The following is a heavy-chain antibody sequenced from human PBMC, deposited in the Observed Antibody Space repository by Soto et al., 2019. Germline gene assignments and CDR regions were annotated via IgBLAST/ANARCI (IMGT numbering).Heavy chain of an antibody. J-gene: IGHJ6*02. D-gene: IGHD2-15*01. CDR2: IWYDGSNK. CDR1: GFTCNTYG. V-gene: IGHV3-33*08. Sequence: LRLSCTTSGFTCNTYGMRWVRQAPGKGLEWVAIIWYDGSNKYYADSVKGRFTISRDNSRNTLYLQMNSLRAEDTALYYCARADCTGAYCYSWPFNYGVDVWGQGTTVTVSS. CDR3: ARADCTGAYCYSWPFNYGVDV.